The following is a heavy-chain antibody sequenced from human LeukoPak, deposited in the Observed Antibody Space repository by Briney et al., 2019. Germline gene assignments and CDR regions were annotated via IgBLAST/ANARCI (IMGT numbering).Heavy chain of an antibody. CDR3: AARVIAAAALAPPHYFDY. V-gene: IGHV2-5*02. CDR2: IYWDDDK. Sequence: SGPTLVKPTQTLTLTCTFSGFSLSTSGVGVGWIRQPPGKALEWLALIYWDDDKRYSPSLKSRLTITKDTSKNQVVLTMTNMDPVDTATYYCAARVIAAAALAPPHYFDYWGQGTLVTVSS. J-gene: IGHJ4*02. D-gene: IGHD6-13*01. CDR1: GFSLSTSGVG.